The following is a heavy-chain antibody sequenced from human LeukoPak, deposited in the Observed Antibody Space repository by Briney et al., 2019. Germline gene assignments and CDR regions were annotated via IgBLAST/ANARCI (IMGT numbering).Heavy chain of an antibody. CDR2: ISGSGGST. CDR1: GFTFSSYA. CDR3: AKGYYGSGSYYNWFDP. J-gene: IGHJ5*02. V-gene: IGHV3-23*01. D-gene: IGHD3-10*01. Sequence: GGALRLSCAASGFTFSSYALSWVRHAPGKRLGWVSAISGSGGSTYYADSVKGRFTISRDNSKNTLYLQMNSLRAEDTAVYYCAKGYYGSGSYYNWFDPWGQGTLVTVSS.